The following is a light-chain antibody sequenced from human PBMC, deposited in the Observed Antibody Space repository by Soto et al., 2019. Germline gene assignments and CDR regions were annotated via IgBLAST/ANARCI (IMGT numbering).Light chain of an antibody. V-gene: IGKV3-15*01. CDR2: GAS. CDR3: QQYGSSPRT. Sequence: EIVMTQSPAPLSVSPGERATLSCRASQSVSSNLAWYQQKPGQAPRLIIYGASTRATGIPARFSGSGSGTEFTLTISRLEPEDVAVYYCQQYGSSPRTFGQGTKVDIK. CDR1: QSVSSN. J-gene: IGKJ1*01.